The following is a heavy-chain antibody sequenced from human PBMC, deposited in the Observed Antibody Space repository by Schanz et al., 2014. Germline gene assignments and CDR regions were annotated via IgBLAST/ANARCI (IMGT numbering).Heavy chain of an antibody. V-gene: IGHV3-23*04. D-gene: IGHD3-10*01. Sequence: VQVVQSGGGLVQPGGPLRLSCTASGFTFSSYAMGWVRQARGKGLEWVSGISGSGASTYYADSVKGRFTISRDNSNKTVDLQMNSLRAEDTALYYCVRDELLWFGEVLSLDYWGQGALVTVSS. J-gene: IGHJ4*02. CDR1: GFTFSSYA. CDR2: ISGSGAST. CDR3: VRDELLWFGEVLSLDY.